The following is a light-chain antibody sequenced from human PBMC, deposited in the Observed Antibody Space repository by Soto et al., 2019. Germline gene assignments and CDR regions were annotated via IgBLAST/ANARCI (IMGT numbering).Light chain of an antibody. Sequence: QSALAQPRSVSGSPGQSVTVSCIGTSSDVGGYKSVSWYQQYPGEAPKLMIYDVSERPSGVPNRFSGSKSGNTASLTISGLQAEDEADYYCCSYVGSYSYVFGTGTKVTVL. J-gene: IGLJ1*01. V-gene: IGLV2-11*01. CDR2: DVS. CDR1: SSDVGGYKS. CDR3: CSYVGSYSYV.